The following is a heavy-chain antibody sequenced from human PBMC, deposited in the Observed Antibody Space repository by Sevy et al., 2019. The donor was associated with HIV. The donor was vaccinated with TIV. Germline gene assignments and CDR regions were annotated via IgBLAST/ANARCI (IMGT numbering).Heavy chain of an antibody. D-gene: IGHD2-15*01. V-gene: IGHV3-33*01. CDR1: GFTFSSYG. J-gene: IGHJ6*02. CDR2: IWYDGSNK. Sequence: GGSLRLSCAASGFTFSSYGMHWVRQAPGKGLEWVAVIWYDGSNKYYADSVKGRFTISRDNSKNTLYLQMNSLTAEDTAVYYCARVFLGCSGGSCYPRTYYYYGMDVWGQGTTVTVSS. CDR3: ARVFLGCSGGSCYPRTYYYYGMDV.